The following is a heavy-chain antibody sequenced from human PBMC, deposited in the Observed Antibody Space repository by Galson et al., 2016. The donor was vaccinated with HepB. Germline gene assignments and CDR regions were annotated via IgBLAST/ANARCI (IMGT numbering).Heavy chain of an antibody. CDR1: GGSISGDDYY. Sequence: TLSLTCTVSGGSISGDDYYWSWIRQHPGKGLEWIGYVYFSGSPYYNPSLKSRVTISVDTSKNHFSLRLSSVTAADTAAYFCERDSGDLDAFDIWGQGTIVTVSS. D-gene: IGHD1-26*01. V-gene: IGHV4-31*03. CDR3: ERDSGDLDAFDI. CDR2: VYFSGSP. J-gene: IGHJ3*02.